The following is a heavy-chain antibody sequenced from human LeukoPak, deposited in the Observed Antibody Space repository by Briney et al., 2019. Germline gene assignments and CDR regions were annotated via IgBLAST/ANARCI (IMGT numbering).Heavy chain of an antibody. CDR2: ISSKGDYI. J-gene: IGHJ4*02. CDR3: VTGRPPSLMRASGMSY. Sequence: GGSLRLSCTTSGFPFNIYSMAWVRQAPGKGLEWVSSISSKGDYIFYADSVKGRFTISRDSSANSMYLQMNSLRSAEETVFYCVTGRPPSLMRASGMSYWGQGTLVIVSS. CDR1: GFPFNIYS. D-gene: IGHD5/OR15-5a*01. V-gene: IGHV3-23*01.